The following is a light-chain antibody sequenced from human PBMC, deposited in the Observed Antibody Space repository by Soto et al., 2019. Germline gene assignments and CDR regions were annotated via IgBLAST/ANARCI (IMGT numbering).Light chain of an antibody. CDR2: WAS. CDR1: QTVLFRSNSKNY. CDR3: QQYYSTPPT. V-gene: IGKV4-1*01. J-gene: IGKJ1*01. Sequence: DIVMTQSPDSLAVSLGERATINCKSSQTVLFRSNSKNYLAWYQQKPGQPPKLLIYWASTRESGVPDRCSGSGSGTDFTLTISSLQAEDVAVYYCQQYYSTPPTFGQGTKVEIK.